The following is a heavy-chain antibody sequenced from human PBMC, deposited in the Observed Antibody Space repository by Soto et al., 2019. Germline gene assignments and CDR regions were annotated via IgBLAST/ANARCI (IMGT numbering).Heavy chain of an antibody. Sequence: PGGSLRLSCAASGFTFSNAWMNWVRQAPGKGLEWVGRIKSKTDGGTTDYAAPVKGRFTISRDDSKNTLYLQMNSLKTEDTAVYYCTTDRYFWSGQQQGYMDVWGQGTTVTVSS. CDR3: TTDRYFWSGQQQGYMDV. D-gene: IGHD3-3*01. CDR1: GFTFSNAW. J-gene: IGHJ6*02. CDR2: IKSKTDGGTT. V-gene: IGHV3-15*07.